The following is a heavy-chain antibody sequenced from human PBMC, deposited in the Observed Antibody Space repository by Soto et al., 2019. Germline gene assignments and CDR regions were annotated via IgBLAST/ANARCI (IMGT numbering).Heavy chain of an antibody. CDR1: GDSILNTIYY. CDR3: SRLVQWELPEYFQH. V-gene: IGHV4-39*01. Sequence: SLTCTVSGDSILNTIYYWGWIRQPPGKGLEWIGTIDYSGSAQYTPSLKSRVTMSVDTSKNQFSLKLTSVTAADTAVYYCSRLVQWELPEYFQHWGQGTLVTVSS. J-gene: IGHJ1*01. CDR2: IDYSGSA. D-gene: IGHD1-26*01.